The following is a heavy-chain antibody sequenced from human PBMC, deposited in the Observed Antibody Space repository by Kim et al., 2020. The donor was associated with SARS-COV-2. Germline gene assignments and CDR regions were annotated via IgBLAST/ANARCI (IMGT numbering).Heavy chain of an antibody. CDR1: GYTFTGYY. CDR3: ARVGGPRYSSGWTEILSAFDI. Sequence: ASVKVSCKASGYTFTGYYMHWVRQAPGQGLEWMGRINPNSGGTNYAQKFQGRVTMTRDTSISTAYMELSRLRSDDTAVYYCARVGGPRYSSGWTEILSAFDIWGQGTMVTVSS. D-gene: IGHD6-19*01. CDR2: INPNSGGT. J-gene: IGHJ3*02. V-gene: IGHV1-2*06.